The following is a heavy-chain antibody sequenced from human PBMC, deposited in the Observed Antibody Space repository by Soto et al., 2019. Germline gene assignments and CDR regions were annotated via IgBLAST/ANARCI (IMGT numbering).Heavy chain of an antibody. CDR3: ARDQNTAEYYYDSSGYGLDY. CDR1: GFTFSSYA. D-gene: IGHD3-22*01. Sequence: PGGSLRLSCAASGFTFSSYAMHWVRQAPGKGLEWVAVISYDGSNKYYADSVKGRFTISRDNSKNTLYLQMNSLRAEDTAVYYCARDQNTAEYYYDSSGYGLDYWGQGTLVTVSS. V-gene: IGHV3-30-3*01. J-gene: IGHJ4*02. CDR2: ISYDGSNK.